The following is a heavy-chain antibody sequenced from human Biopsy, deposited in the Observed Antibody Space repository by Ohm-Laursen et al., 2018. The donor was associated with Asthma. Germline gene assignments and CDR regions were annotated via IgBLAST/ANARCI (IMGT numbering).Heavy chain of an antibody. Sequence: SLRLSCSASGFTFSSYGMHWVRQAPGKGLEWVAVIWYDGSNKYCADSVKGRFTISRDNSKNTLYLQMNSLRAEDTAVYYCAKERYYDFWSGYPIWGQGTMVTVSS. CDR1: GFTFSSYG. V-gene: IGHV3-33*06. J-gene: IGHJ3*02. D-gene: IGHD3-3*01. CDR2: IWYDGSNK. CDR3: AKERYYDFWSGYPI.